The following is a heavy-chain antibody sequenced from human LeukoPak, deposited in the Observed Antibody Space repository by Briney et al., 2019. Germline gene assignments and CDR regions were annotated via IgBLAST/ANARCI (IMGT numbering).Heavy chain of an antibody. J-gene: IGHJ6*03. Sequence: GGSLRLSCEASGLTFNKYWMTWVRQAPGKGLEWVANIKQDGSEKYYVDSVKGRFTISRDNAKNSLYLQMSSLRAEDTAVYYCARVRDGYKPPKLSSYYYMDVWGKGTTVTISS. V-gene: IGHV3-7*01. CDR2: IKQDGSEK. CDR3: ARVRDGYKPPKLSSYYYMDV. D-gene: IGHD5-24*01. CDR1: GLTFNKYW.